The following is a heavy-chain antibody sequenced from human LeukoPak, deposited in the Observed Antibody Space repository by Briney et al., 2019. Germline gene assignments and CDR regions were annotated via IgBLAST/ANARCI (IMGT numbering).Heavy chain of an antibody. CDR1: EFTFSHYG. Sequence: GGSLRLSCAASEFTFSHYGMHWVRQAPGKGLEGGAVIWDDGSNKYYADSVKGRFTISRDNSKNMVYLKMNTLSADATAFYYCARDWSGIYHCYLDSCGPGTLVTVSS. V-gene: IGHV3-33*01. CDR3: ARDWSGIYHCYLDS. J-gene: IGHJ4*02. D-gene: IGHD3-10*01. CDR2: IWDDGSNK.